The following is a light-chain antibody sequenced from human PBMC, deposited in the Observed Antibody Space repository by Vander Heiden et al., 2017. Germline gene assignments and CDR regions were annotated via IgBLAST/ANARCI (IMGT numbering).Light chain of an antibody. CDR1: QSISSY. CDR2: AAS. V-gene: IGKV1-39*01. J-gene: IGKJ3*01. CDR3: QQSDSTPFT. Sequence: DIQMTQSPSSLSASVGDRVTITCRASQSISSYLNWYQQKPGKAPKLLIYAASSLQSGVPSRFSDSGSGTDFTLSISMLQPEDFATYYCQQSDSTPFTFGHGTKVDIK.